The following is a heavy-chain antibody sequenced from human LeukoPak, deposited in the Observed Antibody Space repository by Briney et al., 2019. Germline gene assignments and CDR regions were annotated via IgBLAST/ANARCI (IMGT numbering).Heavy chain of an antibody. V-gene: IGHV3-30*18. J-gene: IGHJ5*02. CDR1: GFTFSSYG. CDR2: ISYDGSNK. Sequence: GRSLRLSCAASGFTFSSYGMHWVRQAPGKGLEWVAVISYDGSNKYYADSVKGRFTISRDNSKNTLYLQMNSLRAEDTAVYYCAKLHWFDPWGQGTLVTVSS. CDR3: AKLHWFDP.